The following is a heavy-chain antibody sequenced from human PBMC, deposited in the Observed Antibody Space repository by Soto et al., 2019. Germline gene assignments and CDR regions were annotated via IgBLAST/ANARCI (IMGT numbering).Heavy chain of an antibody. CDR3: AREGIAALPSGGMDV. CDR1: GGYISSGGYY. D-gene: IGHD6-6*01. CDR2: IYYSGST. V-gene: IGHV4-31*03. Sequence: QVQLQESGPGLVKPSQTLSPTCTVSGGYISSGGYYWSWIRQHPGKGLEWIGYIYYSGSTYYTPSLRSRVTISVDTSKNQFSLKVSSVTAADTAVYYCAREGIAALPSGGMDVWGQGTTVTVSS. J-gene: IGHJ6*02.